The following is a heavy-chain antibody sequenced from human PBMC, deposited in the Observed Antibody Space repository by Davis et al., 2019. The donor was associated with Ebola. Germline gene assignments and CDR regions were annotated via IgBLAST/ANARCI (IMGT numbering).Heavy chain of an antibody. D-gene: IGHD2/OR15-2a*01. CDR3: VKDSSNIWFDI. V-gene: IGHV3-30*04. CDR1: GFTFSNYA. Sequence: GESLKISCAASGFTFSNYAMSWVRQAPGKGLKWVAVISYDGSNKYYADSVKGRFTISRDNSRGTLYLQMNSLRVEDSAIYYCVKDSSNIWFDIWGQGTLVTVSS. CDR2: ISYDGSNK. J-gene: IGHJ3*02.